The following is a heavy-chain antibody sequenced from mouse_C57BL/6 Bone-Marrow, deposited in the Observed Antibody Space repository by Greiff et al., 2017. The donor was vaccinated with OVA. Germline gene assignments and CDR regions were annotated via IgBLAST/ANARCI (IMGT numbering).Heavy chain of an antibody. CDR1: GYTFTSYG. CDR3: ASMITRYFEV. Sequence: QVQLQQSGAELARPGASVKLSCKASGYTFTSYGISWVKQRTGQGLEWIGEIYPRSGNTYYNEKFKGKATLTADKSSSTAYMELRSLTSEDSAVYFCASMITRYFEVWGTGTTVTVSS. CDR2: IYPRSGNT. V-gene: IGHV1-81*01. J-gene: IGHJ1*03. D-gene: IGHD2-4*01.